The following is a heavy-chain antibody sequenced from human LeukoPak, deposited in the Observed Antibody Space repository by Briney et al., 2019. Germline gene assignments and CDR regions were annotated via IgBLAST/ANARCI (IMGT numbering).Heavy chain of an antibody. CDR1: GGSISSSSYY. D-gene: IGHD4-17*01. CDR2: IYYSGST. CDR3: ARHAGDYVYYYYMDV. Sequence: SETLSLTCTVSGGSISSSSYYWGWIRQPPGKGLEWIGSIYYSGSTYYNPSLKSRVTISVDTSKNQFSLKLSSVTAADTAVYYCARHAGDYVYYYYMDVWGKGTTITVSS. J-gene: IGHJ6*03. V-gene: IGHV4-39*01.